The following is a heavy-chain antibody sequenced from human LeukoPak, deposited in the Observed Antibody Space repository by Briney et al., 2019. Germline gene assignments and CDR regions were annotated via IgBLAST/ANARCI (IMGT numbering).Heavy chain of an antibody. J-gene: IGHJ3*02. V-gene: IGHV4-38-2*02. CDR1: GYSISSGYY. D-gene: IGHD3-22*01. Sequence: PSETLSLTCTVSGYSISSGYYWGWIRQPPGKGLEWIGSIYHSGSTYYNPSLKSRVTISVDTSKNQFSLKLSSVTAADTAVYYCARTYYYDSSGYYYVTNDAFDIWGQGTMVTVSS. CDR3: ARTYYYDSSGYYYVTNDAFDI. CDR2: IYHSGST.